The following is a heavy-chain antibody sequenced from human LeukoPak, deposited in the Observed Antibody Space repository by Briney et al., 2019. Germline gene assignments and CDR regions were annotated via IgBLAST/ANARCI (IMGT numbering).Heavy chain of an antibody. V-gene: IGHV1-46*01. CDR2: INPSDGTA. Sequence: VASVKVSCKASGYTFTSYYIHWVRQAPGQGLEWMGIINPSDGTASYAQKFQGRVTMTRDTSTSTVYMELSSLRSEDTAVYFCARGYPLDWNYFDYWGQGTLVTVSS. CDR3: ARGYPLDWNYFDY. J-gene: IGHJ4*02. CDR1: GYTFTSYY. D-gene: IGHD3/OR15-3a*01.